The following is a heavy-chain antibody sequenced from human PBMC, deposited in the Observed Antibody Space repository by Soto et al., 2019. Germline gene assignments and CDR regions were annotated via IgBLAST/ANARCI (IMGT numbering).Heavy chain of an antibody. CDR1: GFTFSSYA. V-gene: IGHV3-23*01. Sequence: PGGSLRLSCAASGFTFSSYAMSWVRQAPGKGLEWVSAISGSGGSTYYADSVKGRFTISRDNSKNTLYLQMNSLRAEDTAVYYCAKDLGRITMVRGVNTGGDYFDYWGQGTLVTVSS. CDR2: ISGSGGST. J-gene: IGHJ4*02. D-gene: IGHD3-10*01. CDR3: AKDLGRITMVRGVNTGGDYFDY.